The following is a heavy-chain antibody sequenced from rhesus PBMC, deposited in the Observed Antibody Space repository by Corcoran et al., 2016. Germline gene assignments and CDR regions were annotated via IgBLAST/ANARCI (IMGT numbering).Heavy chain of an antibody. V-gene: IGHV4-65*01. CDR3: ARRDSNDRGGLDS. CDR2: IRGSSGST. CDR1: GGSVSSSNW. Sequence: VQLPESGPGLVKPSETLSLTCAVSGGSVSSSNWWHWIRKPPGNGLEWIGDIRGSSGSTYYNPSLKSRGTISTDTSKNQFSLQLSSVTAADTSVYYCARRDSNDRGGLDSWGQGVVVTVSS. J-gene: IGHJ6*01. D-gene: IGHD4-23*01.